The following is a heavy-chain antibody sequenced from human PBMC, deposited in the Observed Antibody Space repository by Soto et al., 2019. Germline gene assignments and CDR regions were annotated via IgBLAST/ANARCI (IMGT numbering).Heavy chain of an antibody. V-gene: IGHV1-2*04. D-gene: IGHD4-17*01. J-gene: IGHJ4*02. CDR1: GYTFTGFY. CDR3: ASGGSTVTREFDY. Sequence: QVQLVQSGAEVKKPGASVKVSCKASGYTFTGFYMHWVRQAPGQGLEWMGWINPKSGDTEYAQHLQGWVTMTRDTSISTAYMALSRLKADDTAVYYCASGGSTVTREFDYWGQGTLVSVSS. CDR2: INPKSGDT.